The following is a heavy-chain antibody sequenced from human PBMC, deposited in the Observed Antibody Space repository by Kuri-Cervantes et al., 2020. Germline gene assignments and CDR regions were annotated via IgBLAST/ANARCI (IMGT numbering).Heavy chain of an antibody. CDR2: IWYDGSNK. Sequence: GESLKISCAASGFTFSSYGMHWVRQAPGKGLEWVAVIWYDGSNKYYADSVKGRFTISRDNSKNTLYLQMNSLRAEDTAVYYCARGGNGYGFGELDYWGQGTLVTVSS. CDR3: ARGGNGYGFGELDY. V-gene: IGHV3-33*01. CDR1: GFTFSSYG. J-gene: IGHJ4*02. D-gene: IGHD3-10*01.